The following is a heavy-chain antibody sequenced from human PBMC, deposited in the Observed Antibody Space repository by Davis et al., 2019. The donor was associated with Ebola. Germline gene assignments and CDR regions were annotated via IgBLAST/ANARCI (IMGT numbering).Heavy chain of an antibody. V-gene: IGHV1-69*10. CDR3: ARELYGGDY. CDR1: GYTFTGYY. Sequence: SVKVSCKASGYTFTGYYMHWVRQAPGQGLEWMGWINPILGIANYAQKFQGRVTITADKSTSTAYMELRSLRSDDTAVYYCARELYGGDYWGQGTLVTVSS. J-gene: IGHJ4*02. CDR2: INPILGIA. D-gene: IGHD4-23*01.